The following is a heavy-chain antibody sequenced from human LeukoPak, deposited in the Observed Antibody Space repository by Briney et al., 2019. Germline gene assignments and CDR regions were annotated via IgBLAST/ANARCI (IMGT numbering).Heavy chain of an antibody. D-gene: IGHD2-2*01. Sequence: GGSLRLSCAASGFTFSTYSMNWVRQAPGKGLEWVSSISPTSTYIYYADSVKGRFTISRDNAKNSLYLQMNSLTAEDTAVYYCARGGTSTSGYDYWGHGSLATVSS. J-gene: IGHJ4*01. CDR2: ISPTSTYI. CDR1: GFTFSTYS. CDR3: ARGGTSTSGYDY. V-gene: IGHV3-21*01.